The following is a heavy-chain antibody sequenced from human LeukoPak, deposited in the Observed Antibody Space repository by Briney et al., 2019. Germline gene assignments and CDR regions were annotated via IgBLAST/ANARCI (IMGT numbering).Heavy chain of an antibody. CDR3: ARESVLLWFGEVERGYYFDY. V-gene: IGHV3-33*01. CDR2: RWYDGSNK. J-gene: IGHJ4*02. CDR1: GFTFSSYG. D-gene: IGHD3-10*01. Sequence: GGSLRLSCAASGFTFSSYGMHWVRQAPGKGLECVAVRWYDGSNKYYADSVKGRFTISRDNSKNTLYLQMNSLRAEDTAVYYCARESVLLWFGEVERGYYFDYWGQGTLVTVSS.